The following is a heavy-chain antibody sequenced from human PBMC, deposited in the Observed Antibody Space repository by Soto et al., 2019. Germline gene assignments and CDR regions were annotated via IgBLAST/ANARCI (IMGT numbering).Heavy chain of an antibody. V-gene: IGHV4-34*01. CDR2: INHTGST. J-gene: IGHJ4*02. Sequence: PSETLSLTCGVYGGSFSGYYWTWIRQPPGKGLEWIGEINHTGSTNYNPSLKSRVTMSVDTSKNQFSLKLTSVTAADTAVYYCARGPSGYPPDYWGQGTLVTVSS. CDR1: GGSFSGYY. CDR3: ARGPSGYPPDY. D-gene: IGHD3-22*01.